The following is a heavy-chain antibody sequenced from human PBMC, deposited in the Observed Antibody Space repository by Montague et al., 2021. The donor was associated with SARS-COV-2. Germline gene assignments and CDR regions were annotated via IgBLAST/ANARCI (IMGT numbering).Heavy chain of an antibody. CDR1: GFTFSSYD. CDR2: IGTSGDT. V-gene: IGHV3-13*01. D-gene: IGHD4-23*01. J-gene: IGHJ6*02. CDR3: ARGDQLRGYYYGMDV. Sequence: SLRLSCAASGFTFSSYDMHWVRQATGKGLEWVSAIGTSGDTYYVGSVKGRFTISRENAKNSLYLQMNSQRVGDTAVYYCARGDQLRGYYYGMDVWGQGTTVTVSS.